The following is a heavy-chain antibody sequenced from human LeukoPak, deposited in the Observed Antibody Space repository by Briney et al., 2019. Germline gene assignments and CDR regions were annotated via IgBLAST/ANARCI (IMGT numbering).Heavy chain of an antibody. V-gene: IGHV4-59*01. CDR1: GGSISSYY. J-gene: IGHJ5*02. CDR3: ARGRSGWYWFDP. Sequence: SETLSLTCTVSGGSISSYYWSWIRQPPGKGLEWIGYIYYSGSTNYNPSLKSRVTISVDMSKNQFSLKLSSVTAADTAVYYCARGRSGWYWFDPWGQGTLVTVSS. CDR2: IYYSGST. D-gene: IGHD6-19*01.